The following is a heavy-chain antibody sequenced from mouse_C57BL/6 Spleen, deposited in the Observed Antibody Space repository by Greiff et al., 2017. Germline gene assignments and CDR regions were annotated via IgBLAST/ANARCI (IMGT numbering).Heavy chain of an antibody. CDR2: IDPENGDT. J-gene: IGHJ3*01. CDR1: GFNIKDDY. Sequence: VQLKQSGAELVRPGASVKLSCTASGFNIKDDYMHWVKQRPEQGLEWIGWIDPENGDTEYASKFQGKATITADTSSNTAYLQLSSLTSEDTAVYYCTSIYYYGSSPFAYWGQGTLVTVSA. V-gene: IGHV14-4*01. D-gene: IGHD1-1*01. CDR3: TSIYYYGSSPFAY.